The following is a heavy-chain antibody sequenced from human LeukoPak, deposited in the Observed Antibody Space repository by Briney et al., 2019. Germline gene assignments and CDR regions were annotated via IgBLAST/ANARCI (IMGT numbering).Heavy chain of an antibody. D-gene: IGHD3-3*01. J-gene: IGHJ6*02. CDR1: GGSISSGDYY. CDR3: ARGGTIFGVVIPSYYYYGMDV. V-gene: IGHV4-30-4*01. Sequence: SQTLSLTSTVSGGSISSGDYYWSWIRQPPGKGLEWIGYIYYSGSTYYNPSLKSRVTISVDTSKNQFSLKLSSVTAADTAVYYCARGGTIFGVVIPSYYYYGMDVWGQGTTVTVSS. CDR2: IYYSGST.